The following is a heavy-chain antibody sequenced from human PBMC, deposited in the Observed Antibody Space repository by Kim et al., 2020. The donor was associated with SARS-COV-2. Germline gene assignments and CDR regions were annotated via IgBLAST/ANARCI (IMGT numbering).Heavy chain of an antibody. J-gene: IGHJ4*02. V-gene: IGHV3-64D*06. CDR3: VKDGMRGGGYSYGYYFDY. Sequence: KGRFTISRDNSKNTLYLQMSSLRAEDTAVYYCVKDGMRGGGYSYGYYFDYWGQGTLVTVSS. D-gene: IGHD5-18*01.